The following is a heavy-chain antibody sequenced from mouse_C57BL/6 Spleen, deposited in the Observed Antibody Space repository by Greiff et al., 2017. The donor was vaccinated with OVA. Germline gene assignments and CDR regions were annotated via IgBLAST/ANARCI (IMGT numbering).Heavy chain of an antibody. CDR2: IRSKSNNYAT. D-gene: IGHD2-5*01. V-gene: IGHV10-1*01. CDR3: VREDYYSNSFYY. CDR1: GFSFNTYA. J-gene: IGHJ2*01. Sequence: EVKVVESGGGLVQPKGSLKLSCAASGFSFNTYAMNWVRQAPGKGLEWVARIRSKSNNYATYYADSVKDRFTISRDDSESMLYLQMNNLKTEDTAMYYCVREDYYSNSFYYWGQGTTLTVSS.